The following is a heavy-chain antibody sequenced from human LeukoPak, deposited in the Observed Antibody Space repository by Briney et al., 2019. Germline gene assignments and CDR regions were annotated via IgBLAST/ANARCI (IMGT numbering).Heavy chain of an antibody. CDR3: ARIFDS. CDR1: GGSVSTSDYY. CDR2: ISHNGKT. J-gene: IGHJ4*02. V-gene: IGHV4-39*07. Sequence: SETLSLTCTVSGGSVSTSDYYWGWIRQTPGKGLEWIGDISHNGKTNYNPSLKGRVTISIDTSNNQFSLRLPSVTAADTAVYYCARIFDSWGQGTLVTVSS.